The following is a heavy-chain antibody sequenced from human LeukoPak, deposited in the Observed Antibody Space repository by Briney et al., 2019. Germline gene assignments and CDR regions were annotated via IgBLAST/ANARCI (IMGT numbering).Heavy chain of an antibody. J-gene: IGHJ6*03. CDR3: AKAPGIRHYYYTDV. D-gene: IGHD6-13*01. V-gene: IGHV3-23*01. CDR2: IRCSGGST. Sequence: GGSLRLSCAASRFTFSNYALSLVRPAPGKGLEWVSAIRCSGGSTYYADSVKGRFTISRDNTKNTLYLQMNSLRADDTAVYYCAKAPGIRHYYYTDVWGKGTTVTVSS. CDR1: RFTFSNYA.